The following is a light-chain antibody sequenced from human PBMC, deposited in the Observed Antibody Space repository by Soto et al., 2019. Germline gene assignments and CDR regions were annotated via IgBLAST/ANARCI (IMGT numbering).Light chain of an antibody. CDR2: GAS. J-gene: IGKJ1*01. CDR3: QQYNNWPP. CDR1: QSVSSN. Sequence: EIVMTQAQTTLSVPPGERATLSCRASQSVSSNLSWYQQKPGQAPRLLIYGASTRATGIPARFSGSGSGTEFTLTISSLHSEDFAVYYCQQYNNWPPFGHGTKVDIK. V-gene: IGKV3-15*01.